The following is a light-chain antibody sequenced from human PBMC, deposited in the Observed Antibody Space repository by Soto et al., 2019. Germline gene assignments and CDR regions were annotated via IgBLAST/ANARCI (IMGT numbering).Light chain of an antibody. J-gene: IGKJ1*01. CDR2: LAS. V-gene: IGKV2-28*01. CDR1: QNLQHNNGYNY. CDR3: MQTLHTPT. Sequence: EIVMTQYPLSLPVTPGEPASISCSSGQNLQHNNGYNYLDWYLQKPGQSPQLLISLASNRASGVPDRFSGSGSGTDFTLKISRVEAPDVGLYYCMQTLHTPTFGQGTKVDIK.